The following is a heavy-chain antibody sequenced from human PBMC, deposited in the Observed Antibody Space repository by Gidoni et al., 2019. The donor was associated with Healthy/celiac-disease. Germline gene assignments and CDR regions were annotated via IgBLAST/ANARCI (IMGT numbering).Heavy chain of an antibody. D-gene: IGHD2-2*01. J-gene: IGHJ4*02. CDR1: GFTFSSYA. V-gene: IGHV3-23*01. Sequence: EVQLLESGGGLVQPGGSLRLSCAASGFTFSSYALSWVRQAPGKGLEWVSAISGSGGSTYYADSVKGRFTISRDNSKNTLYLQMNSLRAEDTAVYYCAKSGVSYCSSTSCYSRFDYWGQGTLVTVSS. CDR3: AKSGVSYCSSTSCYSRFDY. CDR2: ISGSGGST.